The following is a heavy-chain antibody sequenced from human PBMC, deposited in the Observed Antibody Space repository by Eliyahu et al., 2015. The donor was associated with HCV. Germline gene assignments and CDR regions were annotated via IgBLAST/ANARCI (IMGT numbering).Heavy chain of an antibody. CDR1: GFTFSSXG. D-gene: IGHD3-10*01. J-gene: IGHJ4*02. V-gene: IGHV3-30*18. CDR3: AKDLHMVRGVISSGVGDY. CDR2: ISYDGSNK. Sequence: QVQLVESGGGVVQPGRSLRLSCAASGFTFSSXGMHWVRQAPGKGLEWVAVISYDGSNKYYADSVKGRFTISRDNSKNTLYLQMNSLRAEDTAVYYCAKDLHMVRGVISSGVGDYWGQGTLVTVSS.